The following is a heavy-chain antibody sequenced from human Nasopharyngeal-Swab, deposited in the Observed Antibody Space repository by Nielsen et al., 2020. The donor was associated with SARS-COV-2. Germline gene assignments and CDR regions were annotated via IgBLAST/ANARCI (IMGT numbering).Heavy chain of an antibody. CDR2: ISSGGTTK. CDR1: GFSFSDYY. J-gene: IGHJ4*02. V-gene: IGHV3-11*04. D-gene: IGHD3-22*01. Sequence: GGSLRLSCAASGFSFSDYYMSWLRQAPGKGLEWTSYISSGGTTKYYADSVKGRFAISRDNARRSLFLQMNSLRAEDTALYYCARRAYYYDSRGFYEDYWGQGTLVTVSS. CDR3: ARRAYYYDSRGFYEDY.